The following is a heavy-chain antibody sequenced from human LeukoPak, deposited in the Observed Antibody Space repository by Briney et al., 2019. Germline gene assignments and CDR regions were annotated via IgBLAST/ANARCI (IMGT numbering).Heavy chain of an antibody. J-gene: IGHJ4*02. Sequence: SQTLSLTCAISGDSVSSNSAAWNWIRQSPSRGLEWLGRTYYRSKWYNDYAVSVKSRITINPDTSKNQFSLKLSSVTAADTAVYYCARAQSVLEGPPEFGDDYVWGSYQSEFDYWGQGTLVTVSS. CDR3: ARAQSVLEGPPEFGDDYVWGSYQSEFDY. V-gene: IGHV6-1*01. D-gene: IGHD3-16*02. CDR1: GDSVSSNSAA. CDR2: TYYRSKWYN.